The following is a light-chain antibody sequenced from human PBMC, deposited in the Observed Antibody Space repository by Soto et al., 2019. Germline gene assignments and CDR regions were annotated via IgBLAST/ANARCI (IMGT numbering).Light chain of an antibody. CDR3: AAWDDRLNGWV. CDR2: NNN. J-gene: IGLJ3*02. Sequence: QSVLTQPPSASGTPGQRVTISCSGSSSNIGSNTVHWYQQFPGTAPKLLIYNNNKRPSGVPDRFSGSKSGTSASLAISGLQSEDEAEYYCAAWDDRLNGWVFGGGTQLTVL. CDR1: SSNIGSNT. V-gene: IGLV1-44*01.